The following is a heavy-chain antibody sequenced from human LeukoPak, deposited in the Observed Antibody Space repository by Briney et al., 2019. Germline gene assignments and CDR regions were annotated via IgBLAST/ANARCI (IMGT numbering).Heavy chain of an antibody. CDR1: GFTFSSYS. J-gene: IGHJ4*02. CDR3: ARAPSSSWVDY. CDR2: ISSSSSSYI. V-gene: IGHV3-21*01. D-gene: IGHD6-13*01. Sequence: GSLRLSCAASGFTFSSYSMNWVRQAPGKGLEWVSSISSSSSSYIYYADSVKGRFTISRDNAKNSLYLQMNSLRAEDTAVYYCARAPSSSWVDYWGQGTLVTVSS.